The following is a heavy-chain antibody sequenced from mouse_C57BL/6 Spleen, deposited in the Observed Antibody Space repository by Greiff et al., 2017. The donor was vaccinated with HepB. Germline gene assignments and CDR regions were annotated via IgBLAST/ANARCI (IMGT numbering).Heavy chain of an antibody. J-gene: IGHJ4*01. CDR3: AASSYYYAMDY. Sequence: EVKLMESGGGLVQPGGSLSLSCAASGFTFTDYYMSWVRQPPGKALEWLGFIRNKANGYTTEYSASVKGRFTISRDNSQSILHLQMNALRAEDSATYYCAASSYYYAMDYWGQGTSVTVSS. CDR1: GFTFTDYY. CDR2: IRNKANGYTT. V-gene: IGHV7-3*01.